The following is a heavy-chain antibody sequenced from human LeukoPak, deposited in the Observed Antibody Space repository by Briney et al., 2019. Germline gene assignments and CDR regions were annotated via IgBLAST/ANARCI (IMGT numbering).Heavy chain of an antibody. D-gene: IGHD1-26*01. CDR1: GGTFSSYA. Sequence: SVKVSCKASGGTFSSYAISWVRQAPGQGLEWMGGIIPIFGTANYAQKFQGRVTITADESTSTAYMELRSLRSDDTAVYYCAKDRGATPGDWFDPWGQGTLVTVSS. J-gene: IGHJ5*02. V-gene: IGHV1-69*13. CDR2: IIPIFGTA. CDR3: AKDRGATPGDWFDP.